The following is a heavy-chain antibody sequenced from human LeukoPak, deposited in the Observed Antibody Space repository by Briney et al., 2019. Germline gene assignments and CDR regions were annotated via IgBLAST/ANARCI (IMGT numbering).Heavy chain of an antibody. V-gene: IGHV3-7*01. D-gene: IGHD5-24*01. CDR2: IKEDGSET. Sequence: GESLRLSCSACGFTFKKYWMNWVRQVPGKGLECMANIKEDGSETYYADSVKGRFTISRDNPKNLLFLQINSLRVEDTAVYYCARETPRRGETRDGYRWGPGTLVTVSS. CDR1: GFTFKKYW. J-gene: IGHJ4*02. CDR3: ARETPRRGETRDGYR.